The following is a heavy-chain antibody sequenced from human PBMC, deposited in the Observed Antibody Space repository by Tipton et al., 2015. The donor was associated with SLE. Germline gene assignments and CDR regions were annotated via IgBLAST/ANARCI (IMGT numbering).Heavy chain of an antibody. CDR1: GGSISSSSYY. V-gene: IGHV4-39*07. Sequence: TLSLTCTVSGGSISSSSYYWGWIRQPPGKGLEWIGNIFYTGSTYYNPSLKSRVTISVDTSKNQFSLKLSSVTAADTAVYYCARDTDYYYMDVWGKGTTVTVSS. CDR2: IFYTGST. J-gene: IGHJ6*03. CDR3: ARDTDYYYMDV.